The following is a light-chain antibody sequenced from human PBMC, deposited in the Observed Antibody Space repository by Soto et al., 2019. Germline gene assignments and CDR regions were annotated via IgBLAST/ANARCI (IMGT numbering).Light chain of an antibody. CDR3: QQSYNTPRT. V-gene: IGKV1-39*01. CDR2: AAS. CDR1: QSISNY. J-gene: IGKJ1*01. Sequence: DIQMTQSPSSLSASVGDRVTITCRASQSISNYLNWYQQKPGKAPQPLIYAASSLQSGVPSRFSGSGSGTDFTLTISSLQSEDFAIYYCQQSYNTPRTFGQGTKVDIK.